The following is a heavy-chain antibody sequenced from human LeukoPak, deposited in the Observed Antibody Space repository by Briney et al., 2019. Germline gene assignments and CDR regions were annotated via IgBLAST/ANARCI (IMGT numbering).Heavy chain of an antibody. V-gene: IGHV1-2*02. D-gene: IGHD2-2*01. CDR1: GDTFTDYY. Sequence: ASVKVSCKASGDTFTDYYMHWVRQAPGQGLEWMGWINPKSGGTNYAQNFQGRVTMTRDTSISIAYMELSSLRSDDTAVYYCARDFLGYCTTTSCYDVVFDYWGQGTLATVSS. CDR3: ARDFLGYCTTTSCYDVVFDY. J-gene: IGHJ4*02. CDR2: INPKSGGT.